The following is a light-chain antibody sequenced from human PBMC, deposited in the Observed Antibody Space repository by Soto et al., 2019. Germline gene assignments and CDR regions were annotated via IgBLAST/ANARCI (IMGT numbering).Light chain of an antibody. J-gene: IGKJ5*01. V-gene: IGKV1-39*01. CDR1: QSISGY. CDR2: AAS. CDR3: QQSYSTPIT. Sequence: DIQVTQSTSSLSASVGDIVSMTCRASQSISGYLNWYQQKPGKAPNLLIYAASSLQSGVPSRFSGSGSGTDFTLTINSLHPEDFATYYCQQSYSTPITFGQGTRLEIK.